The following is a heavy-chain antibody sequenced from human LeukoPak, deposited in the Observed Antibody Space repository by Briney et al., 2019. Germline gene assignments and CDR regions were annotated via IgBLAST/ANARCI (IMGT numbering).Heavy chain of an antibody. J-gene: IGHJ6*03. CDR2: IYTSGST. V-gene: IGHV4-59*10. CDR1: GGSFSGYY. CDR3: ARRRGYYYYMDV. D-gene: IGHD3-10*01. Sequence: SETLSLTCAVYGGSFSGYYWSWIRQPAGKGLEWIGRIYTSGSTNYNPSLKSRVTISVDTSKNQFSLKLSSVTAADTAVYYCARRRGYYYYMDVWGKGTTVTVSS.